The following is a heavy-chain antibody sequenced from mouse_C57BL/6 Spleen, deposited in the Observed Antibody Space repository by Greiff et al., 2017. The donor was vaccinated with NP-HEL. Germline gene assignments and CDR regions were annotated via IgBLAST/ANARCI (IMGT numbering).Heavy chain of an antibody. V-gene: IGHV5-6*01. CDR2: ISSGGSYT. J-gene: IGHJ2*01. CDR1: GFTFSSYG. Sequence: EVQGVESGGDLVKPGGSLKLSCAASGFTFSSYGMSWVRQTPDKRLEWVATISSGGSYTYYPDSVKGRFTISRDNAKNTLYLQMSSLKSEDTAMYYCARQGTGTGYWGQGTTLTVSS. CDR3: ARQGTGTGY. D-gene: IGHD4-1*01.